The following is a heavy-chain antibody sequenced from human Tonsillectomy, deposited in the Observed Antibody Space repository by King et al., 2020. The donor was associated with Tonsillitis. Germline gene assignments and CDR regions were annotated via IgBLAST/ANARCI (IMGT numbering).Heavy chain of an antibody. CDR2: IYYSGST. V-gene: IGHV4-39*01. CDR3: GYDGEHQLVLFYY. J-gene: IGHJ4*02. D-gene: IGHD6-13*01. Sequence: LQLQESGPGLVKPSETLSLTCTVSGGSISSSSYYWGWIRQPPGKGLEWIGSIYYSGSTYYNPSLKSRVTISVDTSKNQFSLKLSSVTAADTAVYYCGYDGEHQLVLFYYWGQGTLVTVSS. CDR1: GGSISSSSYY.